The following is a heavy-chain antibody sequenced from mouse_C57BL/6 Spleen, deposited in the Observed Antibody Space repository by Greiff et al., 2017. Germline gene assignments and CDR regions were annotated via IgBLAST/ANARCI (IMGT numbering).Heavy chain of an antibody. V-gene: IGHV5-4*03. D-gene: IGHD2-12*01. Sequence: EVKVEESGGGLVKPGGSLKLSCAASGFTFSSYAMSWVRQTPEKRLEWVATISDGGSYTYYPDNVKGRFTISRDNAKNNLYLQMSHLKSEDTAMYYCARGRDSRYYFDYWGQGTTLTVSS. J-gene: IGHJ2*01. CDR3: ARGRDSRYYFDY. CDR2: ISDGGSYT. CDR1: GFTFSSYA.